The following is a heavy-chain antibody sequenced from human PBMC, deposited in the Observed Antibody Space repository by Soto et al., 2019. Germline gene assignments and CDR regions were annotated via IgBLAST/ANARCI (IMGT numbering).Heavy chain of an antibody. Sequence: PSETLSLTCTVSGGSISSSSYYWGWIRQPPGKGLEWIGSFYYGGNTYYNPSLKSRVTISVDTSKNQFSLKLSSVTAADTAVYYCARYYYYYYMDVWGKGTTVTVSS. CDR1: GGSISSSSYY. CDR2: FYYGGNT. V-gene: IGHV4-39*01. J-gene: IGHJ6*03. CDR3: ARYYYYYYMDV.